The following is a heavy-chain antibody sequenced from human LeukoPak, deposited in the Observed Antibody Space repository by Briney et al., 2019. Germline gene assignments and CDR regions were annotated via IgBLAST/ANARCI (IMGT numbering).Heavy chain of an antibody. V-gene: IGHV1-2*02. J-gene: IGHJ5*02. Sequence: ASVKVSCKASGGTFSSYAITWVRQAPGQGLEWMGCINPNSGGTKYAQNFQGRVTMTRDTSISTAYMELIRLTSDDTAVYYCGRGLYDSSGFYQDTSFDPWGQGTLVTVSS. D-gene: IGHD3-22*01. CDR1: GGTFSSYA. CDR2: INPNSGGT. CDR3: GRGLYDSSGFYQDTSFDP.